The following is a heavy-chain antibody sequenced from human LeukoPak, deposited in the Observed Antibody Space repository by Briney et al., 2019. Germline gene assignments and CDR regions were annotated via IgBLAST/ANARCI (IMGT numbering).Heavy chain of an antibody. V-gene: IGHV3-33*01. CDR3: AGDFDYDILTGPGYYGMDV. CDR1: GFTFSSYC. D-gene: IGHD3-9*01. CDR2: IWYDGSNK. Sequence: GGSLRLSCAASGFTFSSYCMHWVRQAPGKGLEWVAVIWYDGSNKYYADSVEGRFTISRDNSKSTLYLQMNSLRAEDTAVYYCAGDFDYDILTGPGYYGMDVWGKGTTVTVSS. J-gene: IGHJ6*04.